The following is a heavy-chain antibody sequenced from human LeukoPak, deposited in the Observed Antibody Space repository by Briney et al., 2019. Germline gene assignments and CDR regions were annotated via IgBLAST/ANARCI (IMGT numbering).Heavy chain of an antibody. J-gene: IGHJ5*02. V-gene: IGHV3-7*01. Sequence: GGSLRLSCAASGFTFSSYWMSWVRQAPGKGLEWVANIKQDGSEKYYVDSVKGRFTISRDNAKNSLYLQMNSLRAEDTAVYYCARESHYDLWSGYLREENWFDPWGQGTLVTVSS. CDR3: ARESHYDLWSGYLREENWFDP. CDR2: IKQDGSEK. D-gene: IGHD3-3*01. CDR1: GFTFSSYW.